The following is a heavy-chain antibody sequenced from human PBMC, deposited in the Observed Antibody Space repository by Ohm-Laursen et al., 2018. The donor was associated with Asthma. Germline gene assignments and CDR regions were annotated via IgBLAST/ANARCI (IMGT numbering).Heavy chain of an antibody. V-gene: IGHV3-33*01. CDR2: IWYDGSNK. D-gene: IGHD6-13*01. CDR1: GFTFSSYG. Sequence: RSLRLSCAASGFTFSSYGMHWVRQAPGKGLEWVAVIWYDGSNKYYADSVKGRFTISRDNSKNTLYLQMNSLRAEDTAVYYCARGAFGSWSYLSNWGQGTLVTVSS. J-gene: IGHJ4*02. CDR3: ARGAFGSWSYLSN.